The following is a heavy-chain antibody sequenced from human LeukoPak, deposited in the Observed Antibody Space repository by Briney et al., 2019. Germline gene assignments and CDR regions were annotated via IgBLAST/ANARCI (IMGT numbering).Heavy chain of an antibody. CDR3: AREPPVISDGYNDCAFDI. CDR2: IYTSGST. D-gene: IGHD2-21*01. J-gene: IGHJ3*02. CDR1: GGSISSYY. Sequence: SETLSLTCTVSGGSISSYYWSWIRQPAGKGLEWIGRIYTSGSTNYNPSLKSRVTMSVDTSKNQFSLKLSSVTAADTAVYYCAREPPVISDGYNDCAFDIWGQGTMVTVSS. V-gene: IGHV4-4*07.